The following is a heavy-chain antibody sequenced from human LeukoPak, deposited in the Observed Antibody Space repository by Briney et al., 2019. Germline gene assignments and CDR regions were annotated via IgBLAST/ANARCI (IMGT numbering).Heavy chain of an antibody. CDR3: ARDGGYYGSGSYYNPSY. CDR1: GFTFSSYA. D-gene: IGHD3-10*01. J-gene: IGHJ4*02. V-gene: IGHV3-30-3*01. Sequence: GGALRLSCAASGFTFSSYAMHWVRQAPGKGLEWVAVISYDGSNKYYADSVKGRFTISRDDSKNTLYLQMNSLRAEDTAVYYCARDGGYYGSGSYYNPSYWGQGTLVTVSS. CDR2: ISYDGSNK.